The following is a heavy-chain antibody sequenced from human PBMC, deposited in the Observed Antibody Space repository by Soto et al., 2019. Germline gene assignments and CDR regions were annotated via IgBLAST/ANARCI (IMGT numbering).Heavy chain of an antibody. J-gene: IGHJ5*02. Sequence: PSETLSLTCTVSGDSISRNNNYWGWIRQPPGKGLQWIGSLYYSDYTDTNPSLRSRVTISVDTSKNQFSLKLSSVTAADTAVYYCARVTGPWGQGTLVTVSS. CDR1: GDSISRNNNY. CDR2: LYYSDYT. D-gene: IGHD7-27*01. CDR3: ARVTGP. V-gene: IGHV4-39*07.